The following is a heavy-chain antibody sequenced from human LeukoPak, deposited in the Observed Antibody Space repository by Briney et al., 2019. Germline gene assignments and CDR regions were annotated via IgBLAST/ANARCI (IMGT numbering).Heavy chain of an antibody. CDR2: INHSGST. CDR1: GGSFSGYY. J-gene: IGHJ4*02. CDR3: ASSRIRPLDY. V-gene: IGHV4-34*01. D-gene: IGHD1-14*01. Sequence: SETLSLTCAVCGGSFSGYYWSWIRQRPGKGLEWIGEINHSGSTNYNPSLKSRVTISVDTSKNQFSLKLSSVTAADTAVYYCASSRIRPLDYWGQGTLVTVSS.